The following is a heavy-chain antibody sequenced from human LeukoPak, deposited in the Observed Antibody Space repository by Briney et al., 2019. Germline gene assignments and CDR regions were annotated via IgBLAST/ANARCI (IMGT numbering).Heavy chain of an antibody. CDR2: IYYTGNT. CDR3: TREFTSTSGD. J-gene: IGHJ4*02. V-gene: IGHV4-39*02. D-gene: IGHD1-1*01. Sequence: PSGTLSLTCTVSGDSVSSPSHHWAWIRQPPGKGLEWIASIYYTGNTYYNLSLKSRLSISIDASKNYFSLKLSSVTAADTAVYFCTREFTSTSGDWGQGTLVTVSS. CDR1: GDSVSSPSHH.